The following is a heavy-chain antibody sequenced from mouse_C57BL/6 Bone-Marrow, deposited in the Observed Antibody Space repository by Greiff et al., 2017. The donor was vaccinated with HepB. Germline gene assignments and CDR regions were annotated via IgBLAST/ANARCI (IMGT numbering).Heavy chain of an antibody. Sequence: DVMLVESGGDLVKPGGSLKLSCAASGFTFSSYGMSWVRQTPDKRLEWVATISSGGSYTYYPDSVKGRFTISRDNAKNTLYLQMSSLKSEDTAMHYCARPYGSSHYFDYWGQGTTLTVSS. V-gene: IGHV5-6*02. D-gene: IGHD1-1*01. CDR2: ISSGGSYT. CDR3: ARPYGSSHYFDY. CDR1: GFTFSSYG. J-gene: IGHJ2*01.